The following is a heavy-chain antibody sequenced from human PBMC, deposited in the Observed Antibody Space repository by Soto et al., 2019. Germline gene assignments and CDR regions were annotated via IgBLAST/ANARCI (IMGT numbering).Heavy chain of an antibody. CDR2: IHNSGST. Sequence: QVQLQESGPGLVKPSETLSLTCTVSGGSITSYYWSWIRQPPGKGLEWIGYIHNSGSTSYNPSLQSRVTISADVSKNQFSLDLRSVTAADTAVYYCARRWSGKDYWGHGTLVTVSS. J-gene: IGHJ4*01. CDR1: GGSITSYY. D-gene: IGHD3-10*01. CDR3: ARRWSGKDY. V-gene: IGHV4-59*01.